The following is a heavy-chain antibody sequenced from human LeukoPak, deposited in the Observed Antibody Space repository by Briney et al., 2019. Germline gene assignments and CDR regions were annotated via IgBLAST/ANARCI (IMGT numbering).Heavy chain of an antibody. CDR1: GLTFSSYW. CDR2: IKQDGSEK. V-gene: IGHV3-7*01. Sequence: GGSLRLSCAASGLTFSSYWRSWVRQAPGKGLEWVGNIKQDGSEKYYVDSVKGRSIISRDNAKNSLYLQMNSLRAEDTAVYSCARARDYYGSGSYYNDYWGQGTLVTVSS. J-gene: IGHJ4*02. D-gene: IGHD3-10*01. CDR3: ARARDYYGSGSYYNDY.